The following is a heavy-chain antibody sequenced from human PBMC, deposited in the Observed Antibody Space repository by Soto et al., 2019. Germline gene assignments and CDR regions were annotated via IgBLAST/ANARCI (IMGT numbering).Heavy chain of an antibody. CDR1: GGTFNSYA. V-gene: IGHV1-69*12. D-gene: IGHD3-22*01. CDR3: TRCGIRYHSIGYYLGIDGMDV. Sequence: QVQLVQSGAEVKKPESSVRVSCKASGGTFNSYAITWVRQAPGQGLEWMGGTIPMFGTTNYAEKFQGRVTITADESTNKAYMELSSLRSEDTAVYYCTRCGIRYHSIGYYLGIDGMDVWGQGTTVIVSS. CDR2: TIPMFGTT. J-gene: IGHJ6*02.